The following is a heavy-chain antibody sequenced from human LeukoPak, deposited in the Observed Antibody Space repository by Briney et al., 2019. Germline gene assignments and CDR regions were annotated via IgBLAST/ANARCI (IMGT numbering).Heavy chain of an antibody. Sequence: SVKVSCKASGGTFSSYAISWVRQAPGQGLEWMGGIIPIFGTANYAQKFQGRVTITADESTSTAYMELRSLRSDDTAVYYCARSVGKQQLVPRDYYYYYMDVWGKGTTVTVSS. CDR2: IIPIFGTA. CDR1: GGTFSSYA. J-gene: IGHJ6*03. D-gene: IGHD6-13*01. V-gene: IGHV1-69*13. CDR3: ARSVGKQQLVPRDYYYYYMDV.